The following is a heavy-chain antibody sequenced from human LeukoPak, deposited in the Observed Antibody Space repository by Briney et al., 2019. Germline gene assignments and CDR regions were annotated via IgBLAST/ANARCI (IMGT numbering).Heavy chain of an antibody. CDR1: GFSFSRSW. CDR2: INQDGSEK. D-gene: IGHD3-10*01. CDR3: AKERGNYLDY. Sequence: PGGSLRLSCAASGFSFSRSWMTWVRQAPGKGLEWVANINQDGSEKYYVDSVKGRFTISRDNAKNSLDLQMNGLRAEDTAVYYCAKERGNYLDYWGQGTLVTVSS. J-gene: IGHJ4*02. V-gene: IGHV3-7*05.